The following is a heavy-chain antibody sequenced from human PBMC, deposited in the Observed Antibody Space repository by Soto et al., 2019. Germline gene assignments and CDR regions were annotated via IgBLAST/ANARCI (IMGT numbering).Heavy chain of an antibody. V-gene: IGHV4-61*01. CDR2: IYNSRST. Sequence: QVQLQESGPGLLRPSETLSLTCAVSRGSVSSDLFYWSWIRQPPGKGLEWIGYIYNSRSTNYNTSLKSRVTMSLDTPNTQFFLTLTSVTAADTAVYYCARDKRAGNWFDSWGQGTLVTVSS. CDR3: ARDKRAGNWFDS. J-gene: IGHJ5*01. CDR1: RGSVSSDLFY. D-gene: IGHD3-10*01.